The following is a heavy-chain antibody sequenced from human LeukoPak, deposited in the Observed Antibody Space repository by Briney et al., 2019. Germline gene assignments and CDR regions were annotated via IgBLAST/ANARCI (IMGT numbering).Heavy chain of an antibody. CDR2: ITHSGST. CDR3: ARGRARYGMDV. V-gene: IGHV4-34*01. CDR1: GGSFSGYY. Sequence: SETLSLTCAVYGGSFSGYYWSWIRQPPGKGLEWIGEITHSGSTNYNPSLKSRVTISVDTSKNQFSLKLSSVTAADTAVYYCARGRARYGMDVWGQGTTVTVSS. J-gene: IGHJ6*02.